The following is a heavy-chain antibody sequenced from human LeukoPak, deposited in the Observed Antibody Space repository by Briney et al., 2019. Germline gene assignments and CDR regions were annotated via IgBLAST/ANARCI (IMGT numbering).Heavy chain of an antibody. CDR1: GFTFSSYA. Sequence: PGVSLRLSCAASGFTFSSYAMSWVRQAPGEGLEWVSAISGSGGSTYYADSVKGRFTISRDNSKNTLYLQMNSLRAEDTAVYYCAKSKGILLWFGESHSYAFDIWGQGTMVTVSS. D-gene: IGHD3-10*01. V-gene: IGHV3-23*01. CDR3: AKSKGILLWFGESHSYAFDI. CDR2: ISGSGGST. J-gene: IGHJ3*02.